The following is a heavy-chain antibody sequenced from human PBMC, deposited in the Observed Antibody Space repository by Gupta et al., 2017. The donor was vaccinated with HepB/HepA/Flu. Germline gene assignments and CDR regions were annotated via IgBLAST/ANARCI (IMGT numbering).Heavy chain of an antibody. V-gene: IGHV3-48*03. J-gene: IGHJ3*02. D-gene: IGHD3-22*01. CDR3: ARDDYYDSSGQGLDAFDI. CDR1: GFTFSSYE. CDR2: ISSSGSTI. Sequence: EVQLVESGGGLVQPGGSLSLSCAASGFTFSSYEMNWVRQAPGKGLEWVSYISSSGSTIYYADAVKGRFTISRDNAKNSLYLQMNSLRAEDTAVYYCARDDYYDSSGQGLDAFDIWGQGTMVTVSS.